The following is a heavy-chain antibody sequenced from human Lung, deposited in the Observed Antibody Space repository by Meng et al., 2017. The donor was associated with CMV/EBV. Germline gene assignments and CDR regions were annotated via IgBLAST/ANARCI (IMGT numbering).Heavy chain of an antibody. CDR1: GFSLRTSGVG. J-gene: IGHJ4*02. CDR3: AHRPTDYGSKFDY. Sequence: QITLKESGPTLVKPRQTFTRTCTFSGFSLRTSGVGVAWIRQPPGKALEWLALVYWDDDKRYRPSLRSRLTISKDTSKNQVVLLMTDMDPEDTGTYYCAHRPTDYGSKFDYWGQGTLVTVSS. V-gene: IGHV2-5*02. D-gene: IGHD3-16*01. CDR2: VYWDDDK.